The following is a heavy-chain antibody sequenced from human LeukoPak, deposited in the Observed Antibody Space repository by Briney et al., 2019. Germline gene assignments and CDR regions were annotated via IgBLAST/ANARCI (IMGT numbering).Heavy chain of an antibody. CDR2: ISAYNGNS. D-gene: IGHD2-8*01. Sequence: ASVKVSCKASGYTFTNYGISWVRHAPGQGLEWMGWISAYNGNSHYAQSLQCRLTFSTDTSTNTAYMELRSLRSDDTAVYYCARVSTYCTRSDCYDYWGEGTLVTVSS. V-gene: IGHV1-18*01. J-gene: IGHJ4*02. CDR1: GYTFTNYG. CDR3: ARVSTYCTRSDCYDY.